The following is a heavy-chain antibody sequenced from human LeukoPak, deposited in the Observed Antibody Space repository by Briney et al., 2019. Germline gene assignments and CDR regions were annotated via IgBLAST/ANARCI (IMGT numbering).Heavy chain of an antibody. J-gene: IGHJ4*02. CDR1: GYTFTNHG. V-gene: IGHV1-18*01. CDR2: ITTYNGDT. CDR3: ARRRNSGSYYPSYYFDS. D-gene: IGHD3-10*01. Sequence: ASVKVSCKASGYTFTNHGFSWVRQAPGQGLEWMGWITTYNGDTNYAQKFQGRVTMTTDTSTSTAYMELRSLRSDDTAVYYCARRRNSGSYYPSYYFDSWGQGTLVTVSS.